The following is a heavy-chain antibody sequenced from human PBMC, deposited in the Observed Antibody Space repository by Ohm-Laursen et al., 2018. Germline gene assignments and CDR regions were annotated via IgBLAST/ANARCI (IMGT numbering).Heavy chain of an antibody. Sequence: SLRLSCTASGFASSSYGMSWVRQAPGKGLEWVSGIRNSGDTTYYADSVKGQFTISRDNSKNTVYLEMNSLRAEDTTIYYCAKEGTPGIAAAGCGYWGQGTLVSVSS. V-gene: IGHV3-23*01. CDR1: GFASSSYG. J-gene: IGHJ4*02. D-gene: IGHD6-13*01. CDR2: IRNSGDTT. CDR3: AKEGTPGIAAAGCGY.